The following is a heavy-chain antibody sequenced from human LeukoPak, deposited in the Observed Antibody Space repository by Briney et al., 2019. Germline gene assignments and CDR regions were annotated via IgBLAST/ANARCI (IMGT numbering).Heavy chain of an antibody. CDR3: AKDPSIAVAGDY. V-gene: IGHV3-23*01. D-gene: IGHD6-19*01. CDR2: ISGSGGST. CDR1: GFTFSSYG. J-gene: IGHJ4*02. Sequence: GGSLRLSCAASGFTFSSYGMRWVRQAPGKGLEWVSAISGSGGSTYYADSVKGRFTISRDNSKNTLYLQMNSLRAEDTAVYYCAKDPSIAVAGDYWGQGTLVTVSS.